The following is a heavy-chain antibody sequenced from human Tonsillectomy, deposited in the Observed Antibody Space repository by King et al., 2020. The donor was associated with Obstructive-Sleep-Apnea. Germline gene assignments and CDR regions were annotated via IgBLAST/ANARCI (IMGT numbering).Heavy chain of an antibody. Sequence: VQLVESGGGLVQPGGSLRLSCAASGFTVSSNYMSWVRQAPGKGLEWVSVIYSGGSPYYADSVKGRFTISRDNSKNTLYLQMKSLRAEDTAVYYCARDSNYYDSSGYRFDLWGRGTLVTVSS. V-gene: IGHV3-66*01. D-gene: IGHD3-22*01. J-gene: IGHJ2*01. CDR1: GFTVSSNY. CDR2: IYSGGSP. CDR3: ARDSNYYDSSGYRFDL.